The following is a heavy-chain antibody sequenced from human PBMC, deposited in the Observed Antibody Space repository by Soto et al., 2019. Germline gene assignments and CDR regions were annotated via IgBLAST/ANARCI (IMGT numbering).Heavy chain of an antibody. Sequence: SETLSLTCTVSGGSVRSSSYYWGWIRQPPGKGLEWIASIYHSGHTYYNPSLKSRVTISVDPSRNQLSLKLSSVSAADTAVFYCARWVAYAVIMTDISDAFDIWGPGIRVT. D-gene: IGHD2-21*02. CDR3: ARWVAYAVIMTDISDAFDI. CDR1: GGSVRSSSYY. V-gene: IGHV4-39*01. J-gene: IGHJ3*02. CDR2: IYHSGHT.